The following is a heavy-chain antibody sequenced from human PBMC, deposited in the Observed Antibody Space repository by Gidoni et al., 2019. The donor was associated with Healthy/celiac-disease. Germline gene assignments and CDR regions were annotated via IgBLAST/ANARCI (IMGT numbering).Heavy chain of an antibody. CDR3: AKDPRQLYYYDSSGYYSDLDY. CDR1: GFTFSSYA. V-gene: IGHV3-23*01. CDR2: ISGSGGST. J-gene: IGHJ4*02. D-gene: IGHD3-22*01. Sequence: EVQLLESGGGLVQPGGSLRLSWAASGFTFSSYAMSWVRQAPGKGLEWVSAISGSGGSTYYADSVKGRFTISRDNSKNTLYLQMNSLRAEDTAVYYCAKDPRQLYYYDSSGYYSDLDYWGQGTLVTVSS.